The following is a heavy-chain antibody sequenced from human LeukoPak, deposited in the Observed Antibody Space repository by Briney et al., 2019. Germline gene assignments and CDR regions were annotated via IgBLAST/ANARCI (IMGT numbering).Heavy chain of an antibody. CDR3: ARGLHKYDDFWSGYYPLDY. V-gene: IGHV4-34*01. CDR2: INHSGRT. J-gene: IGHJ4*02. CDR1: GVSFSGYY. Sequence: SETLSLTCGVYGVSFSGYYWIWIRQPPGKGLDWIGEINHSGRTNYKPSLKSRVTISLDTSKNQLSLKLSSVTAADTAVYYCARGLHKYDDFWSGYYPLDYWGQGTLVTVSS. D-gene: IGHD3-3*01.